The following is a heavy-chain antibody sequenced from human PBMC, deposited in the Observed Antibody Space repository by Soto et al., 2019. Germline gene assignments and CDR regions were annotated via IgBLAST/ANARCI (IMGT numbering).Heavy chain of an antibody. CDR2: ISYDGRNK. J-gene: IGHJ1*01. CDR1: GFTVSNYA. D-gene: IGHD1-1*01. V-gene: IGHV3-30*04. CDR3: AKDRQRGSEVGPLAH. Sequence: HPGGSLRISFAACGFTVSNYAMHWVRQAPGKGLEWVAVISYDGRNKYYADSVKGRFTISRDNSKNSLYLQMNSLRTEDTALYYCAKDRQRGSEVGPLAHWGQGTLVTVSS.